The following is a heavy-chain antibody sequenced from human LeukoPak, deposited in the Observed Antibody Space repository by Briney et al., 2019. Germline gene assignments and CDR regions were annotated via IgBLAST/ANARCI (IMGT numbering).Heavy chain of an antibody. D-gene: IGHD6-13*01. CDR1: GFTFSSTT. CDR3: TKDRRGPAAGTWYFDS. J-gene: IGHJ4*02. V-gene: IGHV3-23*01. CDR2: ITAIDGRT. Sequence: GGSLRLSCVASGFTFSSTTMGWVRQAPGRGLEWVSSITAIDGRTYYADSVRGRFTISRDNSKNTVYLQLNSLRAGNTAIYYCTKDRRGPAAGTWYFDSWGQGTLVTVSS.